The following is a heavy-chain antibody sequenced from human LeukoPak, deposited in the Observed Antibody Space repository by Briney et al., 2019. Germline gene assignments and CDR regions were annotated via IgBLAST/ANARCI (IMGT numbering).Heavy chain of an antibody. J-gene: IGHJ4*02. CDR2: IYYTENT. CDR3: AGGNFYDSRGHPYHFHY. Sequence: PSETLSLTCTVSGGSFSSYYWSWIRQPPGKGLEWIGYIYYTENTNYNPSLKSRVTISVDTSKNQFSLNLTSVTAAATAVYYCAGGNFYDSRGHPYHFHYWGQGTLVTVPS. CDR1: GGSFSSYY. D-gene: IGHD3-22*01. V-gene: IGHV4-59*01.